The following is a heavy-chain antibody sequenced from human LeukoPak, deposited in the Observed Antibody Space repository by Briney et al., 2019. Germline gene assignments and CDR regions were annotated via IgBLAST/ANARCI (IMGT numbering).Heavy chain of an antibody. CDR2: INAGNGNT. CDR1: GYTFTSYG. Sequence: RALVKVSCKASGYTFTSYGISWVRQAPGQRLEWMGWINAGNGNTKYSQKFQGRVTFTRDTSASTAYVELSSLRSEDTAVYYCARDLGVVVIPTGEYYFDYWGQGTLVSVSS. J-gene: IGHJ4*02. V-gene: IGHV1-3*01. CDR3: ARDLGVVVIPTGEYYFDY. D-gene: IGHD3-22*01.